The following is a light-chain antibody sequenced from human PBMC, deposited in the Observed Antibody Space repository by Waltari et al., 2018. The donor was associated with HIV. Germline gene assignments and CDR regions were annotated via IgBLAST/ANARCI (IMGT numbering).Light chain of an antibody. J-gene: IGLJ1*01. CDR2: GKN. CDR1: NLRKYY. CDR3: KTRDRSGNLYV. Sequence: SSEVTQDPAVSVALGQTVKITCQGENLRKYYARWYQQKPGQAPVLVSYGKNNRPAEIPDRFSSSASRNTASLTITGAQAEDEADYYCKTRDRSGNLYVFGTGTTVTVL. V-gene: IGLV3-19*01.